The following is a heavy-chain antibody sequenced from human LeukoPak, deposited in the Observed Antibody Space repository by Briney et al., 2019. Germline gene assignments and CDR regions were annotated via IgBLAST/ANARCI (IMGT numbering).Heavy chain of an antibody. V-gene: IGHV1-69*06. Sequence: SVKVSCKASGGTFSSYAISWVREAPGQGLEWMGGIIPIFGTANYAQKFQGRVTITADKSTSTAHMELSSLRSEDTAVYYCARGGDFDWLLSNWFDPWGQGTLVTVSS. CDR3: ARGGDFDWLLSNWFDP. J-gene: IGHJ5*02. CDR2: IIPIFGTA. D-gene: IGHD3-9*01. CDR1: GGTFSSYA.